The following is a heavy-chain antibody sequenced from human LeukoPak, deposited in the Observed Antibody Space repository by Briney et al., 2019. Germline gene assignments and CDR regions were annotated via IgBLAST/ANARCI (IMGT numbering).Heavy chain of an antibody. CDR2: INPNSGGT. J-gene: IGHJ6*03. V-gene: IGHV1-2*02. CDR1: GYTFTGYY. D-gene: IGHD5-18*01. CDR3: ASSPDSSGPYYYYYMDV. Sequence: ASVTVSCKASGYTFTGYYMHWVRQAPGQGLEGMGWINPNSGGTNYAQKFQGRVTMTRDTSISTAYMELSRLRSDDTAVYYCASSPDSSGPYYYYYMDVWGKGTTVTVSS.